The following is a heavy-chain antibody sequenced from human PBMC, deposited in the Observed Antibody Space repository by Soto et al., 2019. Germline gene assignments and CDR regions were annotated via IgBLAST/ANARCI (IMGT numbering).Heavy chain of an antibody. V-gene: IGHV1-3*04. D-gene: IGHD1-26*01. CDR3: ARDAKWDPRGVAAQQDDCFDS. CDR2: IDTGNQNT. CDR1: RYTFTAYA. J-gene: IGHJ4*02. Sequence: QGHLVQSGAEVKEPGASVKMSCKASRYTFTAYAIHWLRQAPGQSLEWLGWIDTGNQNTKYSPAFQHRDTITADTLAKRADMELSSLGFEDTAVYYCARDAKWDPRGVAAQQDDCFDSWGQGTLVTVSA.